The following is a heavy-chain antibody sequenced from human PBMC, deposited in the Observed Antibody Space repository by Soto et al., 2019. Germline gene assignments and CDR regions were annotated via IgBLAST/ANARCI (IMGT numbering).Heavy chain of an antibody. V-gene: IGHV3-23*01. CDR3: AKERDNGADRYYFDD. D-gene: IGHD2-8*01. J-gene: IGHJ4*02. CDR2: ISGSGDST. Sequence: VGSPILSCVASGLTFGSHDVNLVRQTPGKGLEWVSAISGSGDSTYYADSVKGRFTISRDQSKNTLYLQMHSLRAEDTAVYFCAKERDNGADRYYFDDWGQGTLVTVS. CDR1: GLTFGSHD.